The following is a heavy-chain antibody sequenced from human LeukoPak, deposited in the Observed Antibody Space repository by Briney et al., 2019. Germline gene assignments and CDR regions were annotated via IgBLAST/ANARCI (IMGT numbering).Heavy chain of an antibody. CDR1: GFTFSRYW. V-gene: IGHV3-7*01. J-gene: IGHJ4*02. CDR2: IKQDGSEK. Sequence: PGGSLRLSCAASGFTFSRYWMSWVRQAPGKGLEWVANIKQDGSEKYYVASVKGRFTISRDNAKNSLYLQMNSLRVEDTAVYYCAKVKGDYGDYWGQGTLVTVSS. CDR3: AKVKGDYGDY. D-gene: IGHD4/OR15-4a*01.